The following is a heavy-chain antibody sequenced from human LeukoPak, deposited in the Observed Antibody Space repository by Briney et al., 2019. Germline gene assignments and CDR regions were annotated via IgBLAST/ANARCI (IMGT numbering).Heavy chain of an antibody. CDR2: ISCSGGST. J-gene: IGHJ4*02. Sequence: GSLRLSCAASGFTFSSYAMSWVPQAPGKGLEWVSAISCSGGSTYYADSVKGRFTISRDNSNNTLYLQMNSLRAEDTAVYYCAKGLRGPYWGRGRIPMTPIDYWGQGTLVTVSS. V-gene: IGHV3-23*01. CDR1: GFTFSSYA. CDR3: AKGLRGPYWGRGRIPMTPIDY. D-gene: IGHD2-21*01.